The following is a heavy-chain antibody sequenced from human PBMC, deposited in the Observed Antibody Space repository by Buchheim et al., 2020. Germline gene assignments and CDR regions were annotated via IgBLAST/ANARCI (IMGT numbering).Heavy chain of an antibody. Sequence: QVQLQQWGAGLLKPSETLSLTCAVYGGSFSGYYWSWIRQPQGKGLEWIGEINHSVSTNYNPSLKSRVTISVDTSKNQLSLKLSSVTAADTAVYYCARPNYYGSGSYLYWGQGTL. J-gene: IGHJ4*02. CDR1: GGSFSGYY. V-gene: IGHV4-34*01. CDR2: INHSVST. D-gene: IGHD3-10*01. CDR3: ARPNYYGSGSYLY.